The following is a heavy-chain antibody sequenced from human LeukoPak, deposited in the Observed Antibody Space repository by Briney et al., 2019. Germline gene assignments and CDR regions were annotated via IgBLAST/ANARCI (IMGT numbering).Heavy chain of an antibody. J-gene: IGHJ5*02. V-gene: IGHV1-8*03. CDR1: GYTFTSYD. Sequence: ASVKVSCKASGYTFTSYDINWVRQASGQGLEWMGWMNPNSGNTGYAQKFQGRVTITRNTSISTAYMELSSLRSEDTAVYYCATVHSSPLQGFDPWGQGTLVTVSS. D-gene: IGHD6-13*01. CDR3: ATVHSSPLQGFDP. CDR2: MNPNSGNT.